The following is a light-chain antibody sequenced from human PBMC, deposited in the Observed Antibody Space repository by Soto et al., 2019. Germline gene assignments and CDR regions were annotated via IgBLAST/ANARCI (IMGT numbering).Light chain of an antibody. CDR3: QQSYSTPMCT. CDR2: AGS. CDR1: QSISSY. J-gene: IGKJ3*01. Sequence: DIQMTQSPSSLSASVGDRVTITCRASQSISSYLNWYQQKPGKAPKLLIYAGSSLQSGVPSRFSGSGSGTDFTLTISSLQPEDFATYYCQQSYSTPMCTFGPGTKVDIK. V-gene: IGKV1-39*01.